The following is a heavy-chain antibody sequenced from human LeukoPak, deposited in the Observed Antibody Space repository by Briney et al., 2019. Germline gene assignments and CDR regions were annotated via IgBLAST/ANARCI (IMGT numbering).Heavy chain of an antibody. CDR3: ARDAPNHYYDSSGYYYDY. J-gene: IGHJ4*02. CDR1: GFTFSSYS. CDR2: ISSSSSYI. V-gene: IGHV3-21*01. D-gene: IGHD3-22*01. Sequence: GGSLRLSCAASGFTFSSYSMNWVRQAPGKGLEWVSSISSSSSYIYYADSVKGRFTISRDNAKNSLYLQMNSLRAEDTAVYYCARDAPNHYYDSSGYYYDYWGQGTLVTVSS.